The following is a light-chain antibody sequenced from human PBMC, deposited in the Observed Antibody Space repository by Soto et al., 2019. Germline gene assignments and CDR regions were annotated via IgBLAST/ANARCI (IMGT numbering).Light chain of an antibody. J-gene: IGLJ2*01. CDR3: SSYAGSNNLHVL. CDR1: IYDIGSHHY. V-gene: IGLV2-8*01. Sequence: QSVLTQPASVSGSPGQSITISCTGSIYDIGSHHYVSWYQQHPGKAPKLIIYEVIKRPSGVPDRFSGSKSGNTASLTVSGLQAEDEADYYCSSYAGSNNLHVLFGGGTKLTVL. CDR2: EVI.